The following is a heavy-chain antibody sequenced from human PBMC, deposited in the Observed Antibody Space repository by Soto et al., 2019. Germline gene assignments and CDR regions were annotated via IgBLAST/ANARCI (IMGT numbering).Heavy chain of an antibody. CDR3: ARAAPRIAGPLRWFDP. V-gene: IGHV1-8*01. D-gene: IGHD4-17*01. J-gene: IGHJ5*02. CDR2: MNPNSGNT. CDR1: GYTFTSHD. Sequence: QVQLVQSGAEVKKPGASVKVSCKASGYTFTSHDINWVRQATGQGLEWMGWMNPNSGNTGYAQKFQGRVTRTRNTPRSTADMELSSLTSEDTAVYYCARAAPRIAGPLRWFDPWGQGTLVSVSS.